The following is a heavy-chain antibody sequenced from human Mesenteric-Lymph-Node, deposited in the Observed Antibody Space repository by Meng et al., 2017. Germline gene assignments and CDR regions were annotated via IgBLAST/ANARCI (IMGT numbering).Heavy chain of an antibody. V-gene: IGHV4-39*01. J-gene: IGHJ4*02. Sequence: QLQLQESGPGLVKPSETLPFTCTVSGGSISTSSYYWGWIRQLLGKGLEWVGSIYYSGSTYYNPSLKSRVTISVDTSKNQFSLKLSSVTAADTAVYYCVRIAVAGTFDYWGQGTLVTVSS. CDR1: GGSISTSSYY. D-gene: IGHD6-19*01. CDR2: IYYSGST. CDR3: VRIAVAGTFDY.